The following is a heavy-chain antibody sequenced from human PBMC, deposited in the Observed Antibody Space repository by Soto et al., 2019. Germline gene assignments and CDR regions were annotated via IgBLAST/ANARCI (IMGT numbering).Heavy chain of an antibody. V-gene: IGHV1-69*01. Sequence: QVQLVQSGAEVREPGSSVRVSCKASGGKFNTYAFNWVRQAPGQGLEWLGGIISFFGAAMYAQKFQGRVTITADAFTTPAHLELSSLRSVDTAVYYCARGGKERFRGSGMDVWGQGTTVTVSS. J-gene: IGHJ6*02. D-gene: IGHD1-1*01. CDR2: IISFFGAA. CDR1: GGKFNTYA. CDR3: ARGGKERFRGSGMDV.